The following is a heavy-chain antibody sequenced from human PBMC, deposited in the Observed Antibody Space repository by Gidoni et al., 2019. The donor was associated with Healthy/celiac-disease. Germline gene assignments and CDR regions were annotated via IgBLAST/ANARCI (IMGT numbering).Heavy chain of an antibody. CDR1: GFTFSSYE. CDR3: ARDSAYDFWSGSRLIFDY. V-gene: IGHV3-48*03. J-gene: IGHJ4*02. CDR2: SSSSGSTI. D-gene: IGHD3-3*01. Sequence: EVQLVESGGGLVQPGGSLRLSGAASGFTFSSYEMNWVRQAPGKGLEWVSYSSSSGSTIYYADSVKGRFTISRDNAKNSLYLKMNSLRAEDTAVYYCARDSAYDFWSGSRLIFDYWGQGTLVTVSS.